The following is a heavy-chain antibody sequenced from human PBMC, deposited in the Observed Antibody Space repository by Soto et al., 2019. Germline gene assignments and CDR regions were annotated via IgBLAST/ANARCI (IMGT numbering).Heavy chain of an antibody. Sequence: SETLSLTCTASGDTVSSSDFYWGWIRQPPGRGLEWIGNIFYSGSTYYNPSLKSRVTISVDTSRNQFSLKLSSVTAADTAVYYCARRTDYGDYSDAFDVWGHGSMVTVSS. D-gene: IGHD4-17*01. J-gene: IGHJ3*01. V-gene: IGHV4-39*01. CDR3: ARRTDYGDYSDAFDV. CDR2: IFYSGST. CDR1: GDTVSSSDFY.